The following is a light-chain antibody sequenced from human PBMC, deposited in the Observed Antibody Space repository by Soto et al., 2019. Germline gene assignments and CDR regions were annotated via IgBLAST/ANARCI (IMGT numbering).Light chain of an antibody. J-gene: IGLJ3*02. CDR2: EVT. Sequence: QSVLTQPASVSGSPGQSITISCTETRSNLVSWYQEHPGEAPKLLIYEVTKRPSGVSNRFSGSQLGNTASLTISGLQPEDEADYYCCSYVHPYTLVFGGGTKVTVL. CDR3: CSYVHPYTLV. CDR1: RSNL. V-gene: IGLV2-23*02.